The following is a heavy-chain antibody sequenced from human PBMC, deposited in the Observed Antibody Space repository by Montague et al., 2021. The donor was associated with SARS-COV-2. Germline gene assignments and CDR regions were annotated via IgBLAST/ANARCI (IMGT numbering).Heavy chain of an antibody. CDR2: IYWXXXK. V-gene: IGHV2-5*02. CDR1: GFSLSTSGVG. Sequence: PALVKPTQTLTLTCTFSGFSLSTSGVGVGRIRQPPGKALEWLALIYWXXXKRYSPSLKSRLTITKDTSKNQVVLTMTNMDPVDTATYYCAHSGVGYFYYGMDIWGQGTTVTVSS. J-gene: IGHJ6*02. D-gene: IGHD3-3*01. CDR3: AHSGVGYFYYGMDI.